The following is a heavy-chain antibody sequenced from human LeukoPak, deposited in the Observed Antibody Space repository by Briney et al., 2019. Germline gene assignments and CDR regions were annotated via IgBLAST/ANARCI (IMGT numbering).Heavy chain of an antibody. CDR1: GFTFSCYG. CDR2: IRYDGSNK. J-gene: IGHJ4*02. D-gene: IGHD3-9*01. V-gene: IGHV3-30*02. CDR3: ASLTGYSRKRSPLNDY. Sequence: GGSLRLSCAASGFTFSCYGMHWVRQAPGKWLEWVAFIRYDGSNKYYADSVKGRFTISRDNSKNTLYLQMNSLRAEDTAVYYCASLTGYSRKRSPLNDYWGQGTLGTVSS.